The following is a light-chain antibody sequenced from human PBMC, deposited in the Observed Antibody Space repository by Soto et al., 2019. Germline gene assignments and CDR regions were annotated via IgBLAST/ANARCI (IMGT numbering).Light chain of an antibody. CDR1: QSVLYSSNNKSY. V-gene: IGKV4-1*01. J-gene: IGKJ1*01. Sequence: DIVMTQSPDSLAVSLGERATINCKSSQSVLYSSNNKSYLAWYQLKPGQPPKLLIYWASTRESGVPDRFSGSGSGTDFTLTISSLQAEDVAVYYCQQYYSTPAFGQGTKVDIK. CDR2: WAS. CDR3: QQYYSTPA.